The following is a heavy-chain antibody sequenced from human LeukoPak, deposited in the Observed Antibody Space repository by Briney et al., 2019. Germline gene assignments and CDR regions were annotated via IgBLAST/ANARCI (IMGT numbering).Heavy chain of an antibody. CDR2: AYYSGSP. CDR3: ARHNEDCFGGTCFLVSFAS. J-gene: IGHJ4*02. V-gene: IGHV4-59*08. D-gene: IGHD2-15*01. Sequence: SSTLSLNWTVSGSSISSYYWAWIRQPPGKGLEWIRCAYYSGSPTYNPSLESRVTISVDTSKNHFSLNLFSVTAADTTVYSCARHNEDCFGGTCFLVSFASWGQGAQVTASS. CDR1: GSSISSYY.